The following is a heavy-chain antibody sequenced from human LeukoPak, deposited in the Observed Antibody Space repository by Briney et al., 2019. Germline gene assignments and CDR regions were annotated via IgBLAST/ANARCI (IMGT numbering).Heavy chain of an antibody. V-gene: IGHV3-23*01. D-gene: IGHD2-15*01. CDR1: GFTFTSYA. J-gene: IGHJ4*02. CDR3: AKARCERGAYRYSY. CDR2: ISSSGDST. Sequence: GGSLRLSCAASGFTFTSYAMSWVRQTPGKGLEWVADISSSGDSTYYADSVKGRFTTSRDNSKNTLFLQMNSLRAEDTAVYYCAKARCERGAYRYSYWGQGTLVTVSS.